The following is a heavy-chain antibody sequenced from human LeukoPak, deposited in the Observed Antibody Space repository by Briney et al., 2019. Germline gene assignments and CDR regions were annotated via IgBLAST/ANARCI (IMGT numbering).Heavy chain of an antibody. V-gene: IGHV3-21*01. J-gene: IGHJ4*02. CDR2: ISSSSSYI. CDR1: GFTFSSYS. Sequence: GRSLRLSCAASGFTFSSYSMNWVRQAPEKGLEWVSSISSSSSYIYYADSVKGRFTISRDNAKNSLYLQMNSLRAEDTAVYYCARDQSPPRYYYDSSGYDYWGQGTLVTVSS. D-gene: IGHD3-22*01. CDR3: ARDQSPPRYYYDSSGYDY.